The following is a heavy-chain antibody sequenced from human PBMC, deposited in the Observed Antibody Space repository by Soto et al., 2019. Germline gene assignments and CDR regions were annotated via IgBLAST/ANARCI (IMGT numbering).Heavy chain of an antibody. CDR2: IYHSGIT. J-gene: IGHJ4*02. Sequence: QVQMQESGPGLVKPSETLSLTCTVSGASVSSGNHYWSWVRQPPGKGLEWIGYIYHSGITNYNLSRKGRVTISADASRNQFSLKVSSVTAADTAVYYCARGWDANSWGQGTLVTVSS. D-gene: IGHD6-19*01. V-gene: IGHV4-61*01. CDR1: GASVSSGNHY. CDR3: ARGWDANS.